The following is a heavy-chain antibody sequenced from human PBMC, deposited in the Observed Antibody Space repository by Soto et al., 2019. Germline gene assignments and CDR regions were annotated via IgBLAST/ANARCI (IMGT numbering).Heavy chain of an antibody. CDR2: ISTHDIT. D-gene: IGHD3-10*01. Sequence: PGGSLRLSCAASGFTFTDFYVTWIRQAPGKGLEWLSFISTHDITYYADSVKGRFTISRDNAKKSGYLQMNSLRADDTAVYYCARFASGNYEPFDSWGQGTLVTVSS. CDR3: ARFASGNYEPFDS. V-gene: IGHV3-11*01. CDR1: GFTFTDFY. J-gene: IGHJ4*02.